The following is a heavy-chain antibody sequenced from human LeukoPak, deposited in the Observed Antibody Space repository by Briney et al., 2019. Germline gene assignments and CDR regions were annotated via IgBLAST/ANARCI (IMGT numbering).Heavy chain of an antibody. Sequence: SETLSLTCTVSGGSISSYYWSWVRQPPGKGLEWVGFIFYSGSTHYNPYLKRRVTISVEESKKKISLNLSSVTAADTAVYYCAKSSLFCSSVSCSYYFDYWGQGTLVTVSS. CDR2: IFYSGST. D-gene: IGHD2-2*01. V-gene: IGHV4-59*01. CDR3: AKSSLFCSSVSCSYYFDY. J-gene: IGHJ4*02. CDR1: GGSISSYY.